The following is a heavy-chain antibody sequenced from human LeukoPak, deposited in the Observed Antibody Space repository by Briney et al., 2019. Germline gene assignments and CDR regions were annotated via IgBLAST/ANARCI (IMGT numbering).Heavy chain of an antibody. Sequence: ASVKVSCKASGGTFSSYTISWVRQAPGQGREWMGRIIPILGIANYAQKFQGRVTITADKSTSTAYMELSSLRSEDTAVYYCAREGGGITMMGGYYFDYWGQGTLVTVSS. CDR2: IIPILGIA. D-gene: IGHD3-22*01. J-gene: IGHJ4*02. CDR1: GGTFSSYT. V-gene: IGHV1-69*04. CDR3: AREGGGITMMGGYYFDY.